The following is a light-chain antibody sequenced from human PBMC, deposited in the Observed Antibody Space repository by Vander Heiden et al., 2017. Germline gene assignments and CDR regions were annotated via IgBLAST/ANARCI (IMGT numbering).Light chain of an antibody. CDR2: NND. J-gene: IGLJ2*01. CDR1: SSNIGSNA. Sequence: QSVLTQPPSTSGTPGQRVTISCSGSSSNIGSNAVNWYQQLPGAAPRLLLDNNDQRPSGVPDRFSGSKSGTSASLSVSGLRSEDEADYYCAAWDDSLTGLVFGGGTKLTVL. V-gene: IGLV1-44*01. CDR3: AAWDDSLTGLV.